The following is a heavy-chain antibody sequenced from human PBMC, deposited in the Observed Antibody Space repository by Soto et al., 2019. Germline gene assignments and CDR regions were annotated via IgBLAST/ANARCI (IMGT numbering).Heavy chain of an antibody. CDR2: IIPIFGTA. D-gene: IGHD3-22*01. Sequence: QVQLVQSGAEVKKPGSSVKVSCKASGGTFSSYAISWVRQAPGQGLEWMGGIIPIFGTANDAQKFQGRVTITADQSTSTAYMELSSLRSEDTAVYYCARGHSSGYYYAEWFDPWGQGTLVTVSS. V-gene: IGHV1-69*01. CDR3: ARGHSSGYYYAEWFDP. CDR1: GGTFSSYA. J-gene: IGHJ5*02.